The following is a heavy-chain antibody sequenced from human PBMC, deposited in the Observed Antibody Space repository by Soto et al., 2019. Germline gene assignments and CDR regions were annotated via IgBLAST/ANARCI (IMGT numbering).Heavy chain of an antibody. D-gene: IGHD6-13*01. CDR3: ARDPRVRQQLAKGWCDP. CDR2: ISAYNGNT. CDR1: GYTFTSYG. J-gene: IGHJ5*02. Sequence: QVQLVQSGAEVKKPGASVKVSCKASGYTFTSYGISWVRQAPGQGLEWMGWISAYNGNTNYAQKLQGRVTMTTDTSTSTAYMELRSLRSDDTAGYYCARDPRVRQQLAKGWCDPWGQGTLVTVSS. V-gene: IGHV1-18*01.